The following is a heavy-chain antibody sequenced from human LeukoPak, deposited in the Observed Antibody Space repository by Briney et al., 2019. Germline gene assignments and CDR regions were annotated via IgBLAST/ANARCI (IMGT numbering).Heavy chain of an antibody. V-gene: IGHV1-18*01. CDR2: ISAYNGNT. CDR3: ARVYDILTGYYNMDV. J-gene: IGHJ6*03. Sequence: GASVKVSCKASGYAFTSYGISWVRQAPGQGLKWMGWISAYNGNTNYAQKLQGRVTMTTDTSTSTAYMELRSLRSDDTAVYYCARVYDILTGYYNMDVWGKGTTVTISS. D-gene: IGHD3-9*01. CDR1: GYAFTSYG.